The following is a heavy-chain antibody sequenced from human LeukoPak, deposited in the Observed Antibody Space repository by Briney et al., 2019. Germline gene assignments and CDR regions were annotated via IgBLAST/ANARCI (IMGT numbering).Heavy chain of an antibody. CDR2: IIPIFGTA. J-gene: IGHJ4*02. CDR1: GGTFSSYA. CDR3: ARVRLGYCSSTSCYTEFDY. V-gene: IGHV1-69*05. Sequence: ASEKVSCKASGGTFSSYAISWVRQAPGQGLEWMGGIIPIFGTANYAQKFQGRVTITTDESTSTAYMELSSLRSEDTAVYYCARVRLGYCSSTSCYTEFDYWGQGTLVTVSS. D-gene: IGHD2-2*02.